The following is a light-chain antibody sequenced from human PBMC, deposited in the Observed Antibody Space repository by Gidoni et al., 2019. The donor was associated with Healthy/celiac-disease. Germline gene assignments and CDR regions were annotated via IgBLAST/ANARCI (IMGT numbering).Light chain of an antibody. CDR2: GAS. V-gene: IGKV3-15*01. CDR1: QSVSSN. Sequence: EIVMTQSPATLSVSPGERATLSCRASQSVSSNLAWYQQKPCQAPRLLIYGASTRATGIPARFSGSGSGTEFTLTISSLQSEDFAVYYCQQYKNWLRETFGQGTKVEIK. CDR3: QQYKNWLRET. J-gene: IGKJ1*01.